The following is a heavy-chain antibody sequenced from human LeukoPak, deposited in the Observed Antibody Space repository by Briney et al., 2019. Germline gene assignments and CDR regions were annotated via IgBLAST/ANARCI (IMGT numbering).Heavy chain of an antibody. V-gene: IGHV4-4*07. CDR3: AREHKDYDADGYYYGY. Sequence: SETLSLTCTVSGGSISNYYWSWIRQPAGKGLEWIGRIYAGRNTDHNPSLKSRVTMSLDSSKNQFSLRLTSVTAADTAVYYCAREHKDYDADGYYYGYWGQGTPVTVSS. D-gene: IGHD4/OR15-4a*01. CDR1: GGSISNYY. CDR2: IYAGRNT. J-gene: IGHJ4*02.